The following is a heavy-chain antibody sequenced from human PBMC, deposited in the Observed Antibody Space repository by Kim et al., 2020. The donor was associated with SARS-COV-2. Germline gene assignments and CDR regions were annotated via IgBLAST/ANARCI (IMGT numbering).Heavy chain of an antibody. CDR1: GGTFSSYA. J-gene: IGHJ5*02. CDR3: AREVEGTRYYDILTGYPINNWFDP. D-gene: IGHD3-9*01. V-gene: IGHV1-69*04. Sequence: SVKVSCKASGGTFSSYAISWVRQAPGQGLEWMGRIIPILGIANYAQKFQGRVTITADKSTSTAYMELSSLRSEDTAVYYCAREVEGTRYYDILTGYPINNWFDPWGQGTLVTVSS. CDR2: IIPILGIA.